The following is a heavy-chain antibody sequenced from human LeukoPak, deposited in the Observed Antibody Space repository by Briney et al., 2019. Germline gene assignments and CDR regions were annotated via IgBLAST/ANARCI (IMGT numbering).Heavy chain of an antibody. CDR2: INEAGSYK. J-gene: IGHJ4*02. CDR1: GFSVSYYW. Sequence: GGSLRLSFSASGFSVSYYWMIWVPQAPGKGLKWVVNINEAGSYKPYVDSVKGRFTISRNNPKTSPHLEMNSLRAEDTAVYCCGRWGVEACIDDWGEGALVIVSS. D-gene: IGHD3-10*01. CDR3: GRWGVEACIDD. V-gene: IGHV3-7*01.